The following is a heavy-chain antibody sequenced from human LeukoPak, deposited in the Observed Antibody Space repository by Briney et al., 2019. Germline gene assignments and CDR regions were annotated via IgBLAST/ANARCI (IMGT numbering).Heavy chain of an antibody. V-gene: IGHV3-30*18. D-gene: IGHD3-22*01. J-gene: IGHJ4*02. CDR3: AKDSTGIPDTYYYDSSGYDAFDY. CDR1: GFTFSSYG. Sequence: PGRSLRLSCAASGFTFSSYGMHWVRQAPGKGLEWVAVISYDGSNKYYADSVKGRFTISRDNSKNTLYLQMNSLRAEDTAVYYCAKDSTGIPDTYYYDSSGYDAFDYWGQGTLATVSS. CDR2: ISYDGSNK.